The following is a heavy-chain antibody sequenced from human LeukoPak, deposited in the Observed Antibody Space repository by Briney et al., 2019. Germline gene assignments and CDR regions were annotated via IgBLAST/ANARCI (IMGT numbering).Heavy chain of an antibody. V-gene: IGHV3-48*03. J-gene: IGHJ4*02. CDR3: ARGKQWLAYFDY. Sequence: GGSLRLFCAASGFTFSSYEMNWVRQAPGKGLEWVSYISSSGSTIYYADSVKGRFTISRDNAKNSLYLQMNSLRAEDTAVYYCARGKQWLAYFDYWGQGTLVTVSS. D-gene: IGHD6-19*01. CDR1: GFTFSSYE. CDR2: ISSSGSTI.